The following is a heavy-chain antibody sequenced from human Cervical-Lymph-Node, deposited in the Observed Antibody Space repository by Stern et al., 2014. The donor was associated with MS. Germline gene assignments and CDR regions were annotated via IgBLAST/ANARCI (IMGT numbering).Heavy chain of an antibody. Sequence: VQLVESGAEVKKPGSSAKVSCKTSGGSFSNSAFSWIRPAPGQGLECMGGIIRMFGTASYAQRFQGRITITAHESTNTAYMELTSLRSEDTALYYCARSAGYYSAMDVWGQGTTVTVSS. D-gene: IGHD3-3*01. CDR3: ARSAGYYSAMDV. J-gene: IGHJ6*02. CDR1: GGSFSNSA. CDR2: IIRMFGTA. V-gene: IGHV1-69*01.